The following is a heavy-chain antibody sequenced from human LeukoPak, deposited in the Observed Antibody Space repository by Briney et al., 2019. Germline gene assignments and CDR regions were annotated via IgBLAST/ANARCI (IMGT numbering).Heavy chain of an antibody. V-gene: IGHV3-13*01. CDR1: GFTLRNYD. J-gene: IGHJ3*02. CDR3: ARRSAAAGIDAFDI. D-gene: IGHD6-13*01. Sequence: PGGSLRLSCAASGFTLRNYDMHWVRQPTGKGLEWVSAMGTGGDTYYSGSVKGRFTTVRENAKNTVYLQMNSLRAGDTAMYYCARRSAAAGIDAFDIWGQGTMVIVSS. CDR2: MGTGGDT.